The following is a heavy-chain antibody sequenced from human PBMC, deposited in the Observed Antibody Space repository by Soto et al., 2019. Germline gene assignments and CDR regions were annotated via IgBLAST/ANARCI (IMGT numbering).Heavy chain of an antibody. CDR1: GGSIRSYY. D-gene: IGHD5-12*01. Sequence: ASETLSLTGTFSGGSIRSYYWSLIRQPPGKGLEWIGYIYYSGSTNYNPSLKSRVTISVDTSKNQFSLKLSSVTAADTAVYYCARVYDEYYYYGMDVWGQGTTVTVSS. V-gene: IGHV4-59*01. J-gene: IGHJ6*02. CDR2: IYYSGST. CDR3: ARVYDEYYYYGMDV.